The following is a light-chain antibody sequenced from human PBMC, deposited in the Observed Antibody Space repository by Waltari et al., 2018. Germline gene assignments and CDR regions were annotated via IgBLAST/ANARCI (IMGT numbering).Light chain of an antibody. J-gene: IGKJ4*01. CDR2: AAT. Sequence: DIQMTQSPSSLSASVGATVTITCRASQGIRSYLNWFQQKPGKAPQLLIYAATTLQSGVPSRFSGSGSGTEFTLTISSLQPEDFAVYYCQQYNSYPLIFGGGTKVEIK. CDR3: QQYNSYPLI. V-gene: IGKV1-17*01. CDR1: QGIRSY.